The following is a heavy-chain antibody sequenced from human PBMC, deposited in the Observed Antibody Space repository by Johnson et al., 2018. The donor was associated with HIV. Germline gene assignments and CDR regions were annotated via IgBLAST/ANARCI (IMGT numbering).Heavy chain of an antibody. J-gene: IGHJ3*02. Sequence: VQLVESGGGLVQPGGSLRLSCAASGFTVSSNYMSWVRKAPGKGLEWVSVIYRGGSTYYADSVKGRFTISRDNSKNTLYLQMNSLRAEDTAVYYCARVHSGGAFDIWGQGTMVTVSS. CDR1: GFTVSSNY. CDR2: IYRGGST. CDR3: ARVHSGGAFDI. V-gene: IGHV3-66*01.